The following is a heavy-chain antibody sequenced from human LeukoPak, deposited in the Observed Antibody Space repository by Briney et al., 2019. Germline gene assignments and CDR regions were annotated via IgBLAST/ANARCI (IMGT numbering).Heavy chain of an antibody. D-gene: IGHD3-10*01. CDR2: ISGSGGST. Sequence: PGGSLRLSCAASGFIFSSYAMSWVRQAPGKGLEWVSTISGSGGSTYYADSVKGRFTISRDDSKNTLYLQMNSLRAEDTAVYYCAKDSASGSGLWLHFDYWGQGTLVTVSS. CDR1: GFIFSSYA. J-gene: IGHJ4*02. V-gene: IGHV3-23*01. CDR3: AKDSASGSGLWLHFDY.